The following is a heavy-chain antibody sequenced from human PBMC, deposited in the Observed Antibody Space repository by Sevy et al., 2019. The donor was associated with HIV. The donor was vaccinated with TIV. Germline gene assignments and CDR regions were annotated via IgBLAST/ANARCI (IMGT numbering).Heavy chain of an antibody. Sequence: GGSLRLSCAASGFTFSSYAMSWVRQAPGKGLEWVSAISGSGGSTYCADSVKGRFTISRDNSKNTLYLQMNSLRAEDTAVYYCAKDLEVTILGVVIHRYFDYWGQGTLVTVSS. CDR2: ISGSGGST. CDR1: GFTFSSYA. J-gene: IGHJ4*02. CDR3: AKDLEVTILGVVIHRYFDY. D-gene: IGHD3-3*01. V-gene: IGHV3-23*01.